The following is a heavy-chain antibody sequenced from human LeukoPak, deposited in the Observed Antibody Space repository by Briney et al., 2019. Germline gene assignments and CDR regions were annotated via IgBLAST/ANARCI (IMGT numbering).Heavy chain of an antibody. CDR1: AYIFTFYY. J-gene: IGHJ4*02. CDR3: ARASPLNVLQIRSEDY. Sequence: GASVTVSCKASAYIFTFYYLHWVRQAPGQGPEWMGWINPNSGGTNYAQKFQGRVTMTRDTSISTTYMELSSLRSDDTAVYYCARASPLNVLQIRSEDYWGEGTLVTVSS. D-gene: IGHD5-24*01. CDR2: INPNSGGT. V-gene: IGHV1-2*02.